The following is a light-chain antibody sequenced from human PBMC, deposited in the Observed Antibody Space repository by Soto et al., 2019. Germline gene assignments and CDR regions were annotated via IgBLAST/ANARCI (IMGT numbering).Light chain of an antibody. CDR2: QTS. Sequence: EVVLTQSPATPSPFPGERDSLSCTASQYINTRLAWYQHRPGQAPRLLIYQTSLRAAGIPARFSASGSGTDFTLTISDVQPEDFALYYCHQRQSWPRTFCQGTKVDIK. V-gene: IGKV3-11*01. CDR1: QYINTR. CDR3: HQRQSWPRT. J-gene: IGKJ1*01.